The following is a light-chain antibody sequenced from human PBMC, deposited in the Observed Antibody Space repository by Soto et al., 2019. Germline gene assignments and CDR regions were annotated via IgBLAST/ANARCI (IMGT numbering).Light chain of an antibody. CDR3: QQRGSPTWT. J-gene: IGKJ1*01. CDR1: QRLSGY. Sequence: DILLTQSPASLSMFPGERATLSCGASQRLSGYIAWYQQKPGQAPRLVIYDVSTRAFGVPARFSGSGSGTEFTLTISNLEPDDFALHHCQQRGSPTWTFGEGTKLEIK. V-gene: IGKV3-11*01. CDR2: DVS.